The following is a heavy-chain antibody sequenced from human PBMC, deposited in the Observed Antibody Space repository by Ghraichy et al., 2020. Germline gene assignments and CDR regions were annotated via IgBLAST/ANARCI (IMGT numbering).Heavy chain of an antibody. CDR2: IVVGRGNT. J-gene: IGHJ5*01. V-gene: IGHV1-58*01. CDR3: AAESRGSCFGKWFDS. Sequence: SVKVSCKASGFTFSNSAVQWVRQARGQRLEWIGWIVVGRGNTNYAQKFQERVTITRDMSTGTAYMELSSLSSEDTAVYYCAAESRGSCFGKWFDSCGQGTLTTVSS. D-gene: IGHD2-15*01. CDR1: GFTFSNSA.